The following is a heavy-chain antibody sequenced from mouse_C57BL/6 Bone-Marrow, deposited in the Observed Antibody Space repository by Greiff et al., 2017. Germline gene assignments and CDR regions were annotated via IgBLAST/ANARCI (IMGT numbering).Heavy chain of an antibody. CDR1: GYTFTSYW. J-gene: IGHJ4*01. V-gene: IGHV1-64*01. D-gene: IGHD1-1*01. Sequence: QVQLQQPGAELVKPGASVKLSCKASGYTFTSYWMHWVKQRPGPGLEWIGIIHPNSGSTNYNEKFKSKATLTVDKSSSTAYMQLSSLTSEDSAVYDCARYHYGSSYYAMDYWGQGTSVTVSS. CDR3: ARYHYGSSYYAMDY. CDR2: IHPNSGST.